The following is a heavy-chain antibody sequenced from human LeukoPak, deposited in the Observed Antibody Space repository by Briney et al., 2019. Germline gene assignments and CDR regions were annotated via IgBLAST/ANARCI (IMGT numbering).Heavy chain of an antibody. J-gene: IGHJ4*02. D-gene: IGHD1-7*01. CDR2: TKQDGSEK. V-gene: IGHV3-7*01. CDR1: ELTSSTSW. CDR3: VGWGISGITNH. Sequence: AGGSLRLSCAASELTSSTSWMSWVRQAPGKGLEWVAQTKQDGSEKYYVDSVKGRFTTSRDKNSLFLQMNSVRAKDTAVYYCVGWGISGITNHWGQGTLVTVSS.